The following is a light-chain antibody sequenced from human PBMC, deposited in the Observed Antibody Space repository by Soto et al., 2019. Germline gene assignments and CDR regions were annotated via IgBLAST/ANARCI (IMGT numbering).Light chain of an antibody. Sequence: QSVLTQPPSVSAAPGQTVTISCSGSSSNIGNNYVSWYQQLPRTAPKLLMFENNKRPSGIPDLFSGAKAGTSATLGITGLQTGDEADYYCRTWDSSLSALVFGGGTKLTVL. CDR1: SSNIGNNY. J-gene: IGLJ3*02. V-gene: IGLV1-51*02. CDR3: RTWDSSLSALV. CDR2: ENN.